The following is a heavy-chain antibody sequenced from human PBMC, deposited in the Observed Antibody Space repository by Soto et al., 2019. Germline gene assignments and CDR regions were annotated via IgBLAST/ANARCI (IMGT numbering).Heavy chain of an antibody. J-gene: IGHJ6*02. CDR1: GFSLSTGGVG. CDR2: IYWDDDK. D-gene: IGHD2-21*02. CDR3: AHSRCGGDCLQSYSSHYYYGMDV. Sequence: QITLKESGPSLVKPTQTLTLTCTFSGFSLSTGGVGVGWIRQPPGQALEWLALIYWDDDKRYSPSLRSRLTVTKDTSKNQVVITMTNMDAVDTATYYCAHSRCGGDCLQSYSSHYYYGMDVWGQGTTVTVSS. V-gene: IGHV2-5*02.